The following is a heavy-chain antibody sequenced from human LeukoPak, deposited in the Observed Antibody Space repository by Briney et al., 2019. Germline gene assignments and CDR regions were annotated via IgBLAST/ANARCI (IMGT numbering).Heavy chain of an antibody. CDR3: AKSGYGSGSYDY. J-gene: IGHJ4*02. V-gene: IGHV3-23*01. Sequence: GGSLRLSCAASGFTFSSYAMSWVRQAPGKGLEWVSAISGSGGSTYYADSVKGRFTISRDNSENTLYLQMNSLRAEDTAVYYCAKSGYGSGSYDYWGQGTLVTVSS. CDR2: ISGSGGST. CDR1: GFTFSSYA. D-gene: IGHD3-10*01.